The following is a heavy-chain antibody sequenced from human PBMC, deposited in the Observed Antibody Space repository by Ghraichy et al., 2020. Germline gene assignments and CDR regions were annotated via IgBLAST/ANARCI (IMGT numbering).Heavy chain of an antibody. CDR3: ARDVAVAGYYYYGMDV. CDR1: GGTFSSYA. Sequence: TVKVSCKASGGTFSSYAISWVRQAPGQGLEWMGGIIPIFGTANYAQKFQGRVTITADESTSTAYMELSSLRSEDTAVYYCARDVAVAGYYYYGMDVWGQGTTVTVSS. CDR2: IIPIFGTA. D-gene: IGHD6-19*01. V-gene: IGHV1-69*13. J-gene: IGHJ6*02.